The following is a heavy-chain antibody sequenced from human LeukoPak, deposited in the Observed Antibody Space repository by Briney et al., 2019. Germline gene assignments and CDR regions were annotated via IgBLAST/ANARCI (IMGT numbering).Heavy chain of an antibody. CDR3: AKDLTGSYLCDY. CDR2: ISGSGGST. Sequence: GGTLRLSCAASGFTFRSHGMSWVRQAPGKGLEWVSAISGSGGSTYYADSVKGRFTISRDDSKNTLYLQMNSLRAEDTAVYYCAKDLTGSYLCDYWGQGTLVTVSS. V-gene: IGHV3-23*01. J-gene: IGHJ4*02. CDR1: GFTFRSHG. D-gene: IGHD3-10*01.